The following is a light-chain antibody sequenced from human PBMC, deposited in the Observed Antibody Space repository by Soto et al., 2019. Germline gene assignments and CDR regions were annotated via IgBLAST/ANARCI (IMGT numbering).Light chain of an antibody. CDR1: ISDVGGYDY. Sequence: QSALTQPASVSGSPGQSSTISCTGTISDVGGYDYVSWYQHHPGKAPKLMIYDVSNRPSGVSNRFSGSKSGNTASLTISGLQAEDEADYYCSSYTRRSTLVFGGGTKLTVL. CDR2: DVS. CDR3: SSYTRRSTLV. V-gene: IGLV2-14*01. J-gene: IGLJ2*01.